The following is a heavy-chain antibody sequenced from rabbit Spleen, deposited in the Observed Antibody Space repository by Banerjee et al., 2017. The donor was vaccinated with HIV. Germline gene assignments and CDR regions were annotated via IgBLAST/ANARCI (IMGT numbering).Heavy chain of an antibody. V-gene: IGHV1S45*01. J-gene: IGHJ4*01. D-gene: IGHD6-1*01. CDR3: ARSPYDDYAGYGYAHFNL. CDR2: IYTGSSGST. CDR1: GFSFSSSYY. Sequence: QEQLEESGGGLVKPEGSLTLTCKASGFSFSSSYYMCWVRQAPGKGLEWIGCIYTGSSGSTYYASWAKGRFTISKTSSTTVTLQMTSLTAADTATYFCARSPYDDYAGYGYAHFNLWGPGTLVTVS.